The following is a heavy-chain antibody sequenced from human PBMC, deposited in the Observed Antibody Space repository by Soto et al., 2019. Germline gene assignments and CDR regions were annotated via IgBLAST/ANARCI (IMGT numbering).Heavy chain of an antibody. CDR3: ARGGITMVRGVISSYYYYYMDV. V-gene: IGHV4-34*01. CDR1: GGSFSGYY. J-gene: IGHJ6*03. CDR2: INHSGST. Sequence: SETLSLTCAVYGGSFSGYYWSWIRQPPGKGLEWIGEINHSGSTNHNPSLKSRVTISVDTSKNQFSLKLSSVTAADTAVYYCARGGITMVRGVISSYYYYYMDVWGKGTTVTVSS. D-gene: IGHD3-10*01.